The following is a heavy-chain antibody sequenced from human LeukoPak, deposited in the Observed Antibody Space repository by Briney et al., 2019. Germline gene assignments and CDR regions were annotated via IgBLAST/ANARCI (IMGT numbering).Heavy chain of an antibody. CDR1: GFSISSYW. V-gene: IGHV3-7*03. CDR3: VRVKGGWLGEKTYDY. Sequence: GGSLRLSCAASGFSISSYWMSWVRQAPGKGLEWVANIKEDGSEKYYVDSVKGRFTVSRDNGKNSLFLQMNSLRAEDTAIYYCVRVKGGWLGEKTYDYLGQGTLVTVSP. J-gene: IGHJ4*02. CDR2: IKEDGSEK. D-gene: IGHD5-24*01.